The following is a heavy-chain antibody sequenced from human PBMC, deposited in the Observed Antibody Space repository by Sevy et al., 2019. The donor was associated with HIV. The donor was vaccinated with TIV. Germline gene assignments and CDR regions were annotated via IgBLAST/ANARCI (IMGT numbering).Heavy chain of an antibody. Sequence: GGSLRLSCAASGFTFSSYAMSWVRQAPGKGLEWVSAISGSGGSTYYADSVKGRFTISRDNSKNTLYLQMNSLRAEDTAVYYCATALITYYYDSSRYPFDYWGQGTLVTVSS. D-gene: IGHD3-22*01. CDR3: ATALITYYYDSSRYPFDY. V-gene: IGHV3-23*01. CDR2: ISGSGGST. J-gene: IGHJ4*02. CDR1: GFTFSSYA.